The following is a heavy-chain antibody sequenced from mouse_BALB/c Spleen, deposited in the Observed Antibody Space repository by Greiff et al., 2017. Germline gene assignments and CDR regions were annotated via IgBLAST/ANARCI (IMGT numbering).Heavy chain of an antibody. CDR1: GFNIKDTY. V-gene: IGHV14-3*02. CDR2: IDPANGNT. Sequence: EVQRVESGAELVKPGASVKLSCTASGFNIKDTYMHWVKQRPEQGLEWIGRIDPANGNTKYDPKFQGKATITADTSSNTAYLQLSSLTSEDTAVYYCARNDPPYYYAMDYWGQGTSVTVSS. CDR3: ARNDPPYYYAMDY. J-gene: IGHJ4*01. D-gene: IGHD2-3*01.